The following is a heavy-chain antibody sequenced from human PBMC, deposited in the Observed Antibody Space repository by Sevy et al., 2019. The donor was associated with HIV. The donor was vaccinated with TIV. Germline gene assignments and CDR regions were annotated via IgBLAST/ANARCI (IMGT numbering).Heavy chain of an antibody. CDR2: ISYDGSEK. V-gene: IGHV3-30*18. D-gene: IGHD1-26*01. J-gene: IGHJ6*02. CDR1: GFIFSTYG. Sequence: GGSLRLSCAASGFIFSTYGIHWDRQAPGKGLEWVAVISYDGSEKYYAYSVRGRFTISRDNSKNTLYLQMNSLRVEDTAIYYCAKMQGGSYNYYGMDVWGQGTTVTVSS. CDR3: AKMQGGSYNYYGMDV.